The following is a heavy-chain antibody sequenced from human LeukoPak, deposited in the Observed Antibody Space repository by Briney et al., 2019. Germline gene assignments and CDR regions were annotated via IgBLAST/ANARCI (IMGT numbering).Heavy chain of an antibody. CDR3: AGDLEVMATPNGY. Sequence: KSSETLSLTCTVSGGSVSSGSYYWSWIRQLPGKGLEWIGYIYYSGTTNYNPSLKSRVTISVDTSKNQFSLKLSSVTAADTAVYYCAGDLEVMATPNGYWGQGTLVTVSS. CDR1: GGSVSSGSYY. CDR2: IYYSGTT. D-gene: IGHD5-24*01. V-gene: IGHV4-61*01. J-gene: IGHJ4*02.